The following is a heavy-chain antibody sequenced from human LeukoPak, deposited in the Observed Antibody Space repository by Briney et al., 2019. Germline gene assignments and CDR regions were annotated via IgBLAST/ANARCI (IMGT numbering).Heavy chain of an antibody. CDR3: AKVRDIAVAPKYFDY. CDR1: GFTFSNYA. D-gene: IGHD6-19*01. Sequence: PGGSLRLSCAASGFTFSNYAMSWVRQAPGKGLEWVSTISASGGSTHYADSVKGRFTISRDKSKNTLYLQMNSLRAEDTAVYYCAKVRDIAVAPKYFDYWGQGTLVTVSS. J-gene: IGHJ4*02. V-gene: IGHV3-23*01. CDR2: ISASGGST.